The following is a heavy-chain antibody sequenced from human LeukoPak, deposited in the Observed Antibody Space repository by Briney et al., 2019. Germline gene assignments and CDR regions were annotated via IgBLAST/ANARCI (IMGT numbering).Heavy chain of an antibody. CDR2: IKQDGSEK. Sequence: PGGSLRLSCAASGFTFSSYWMSWVRQAPGKGLEWVANIKQDGSEKYYVDSVKGRFTISRDNAKNSLYLQMNSLRAEDTAVYYCAKVLSGYDFDYWGQGTLVTVSS. V-gene: IGHV3-7*03. J-gene: IGHJ4*02. CDR3: AKVLSGYDFDY. CDR1: GFTFSSYW. D-gene: IGHD5-12*01.